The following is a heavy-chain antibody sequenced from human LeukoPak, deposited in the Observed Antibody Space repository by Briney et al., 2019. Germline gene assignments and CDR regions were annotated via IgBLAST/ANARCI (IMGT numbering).Heavy chain of an antibody. Sequence: SETLSLTCTVSDGSIDNHYWNWIRQPPGKGLEWIGYVYYSGSINCNPSLKSRVTISVDTSKTHFSLKLNSVTAADTAVYYCARRRKLAATGDAFDVWGQGTVVTVSS. J-gene: IGHJ3*01. V-gene: IGHV4-59*08. CDR2: VYYSGSI. CDR1: DGSIDNHY. CDR3: ARRRKLAATGDAFDV. D-gene: IGHD5-12*01.